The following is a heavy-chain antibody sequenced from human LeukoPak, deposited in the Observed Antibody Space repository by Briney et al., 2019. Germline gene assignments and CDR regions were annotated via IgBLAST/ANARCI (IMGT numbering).Heavy chain of an antibody. CDR3: ARRSGYSYGYGHFDY. CDR1: GFTFSSYW. CDR2: ISYDGSNK. D-gene: IGHD5-18*01. J-gene: IGHJ4*02. Sequence: GESLRLSCAASGFTFSSYWMSWVRQAPGKGLEWVAVISYDGSNKYYADSVKGRFTISRDNSKNTLYLQMNSLRAEDTAVYYCARRSGYSYGYGHFDYWGQGTLVTVSS. V-gene: IGHV3-30-3*01.